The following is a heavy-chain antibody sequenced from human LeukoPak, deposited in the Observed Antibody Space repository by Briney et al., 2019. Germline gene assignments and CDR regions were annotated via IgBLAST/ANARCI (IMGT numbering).Heavy chain of an antibody. Sequence: PGGSLRLSCAASGFTFSSYGMHWVRQAPGKGLEWVAFIRYDGSNKYYADSVKGRFTISRDNSKNTLYLQMNSLRAEDTAVYYCAKDPLAYYDILAGNWFDPWGQGTLVTVSS. CDR2: IRYDGSNK. V-gene: IGHV3-30*02. CDR3: AKDPLAYYDILAGNWFDP. J-gene: IGHJ5*02. D-gene: IGHD3-9*01. CDR1: GFTFSSYG.